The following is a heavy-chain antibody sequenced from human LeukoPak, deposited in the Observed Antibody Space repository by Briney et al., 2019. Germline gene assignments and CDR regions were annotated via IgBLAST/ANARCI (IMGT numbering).Heavy chain of an antibody. CDR2: IYYSESP. D-gene: IGHD3-22*01. V-gene: IGHV4-39*01. J-gene: IGHJ4*02. Sequence: SETLSLTCTVSGGSISSSSYYWGWIRQPPGKGLEWIGSIYYSESPYYNPSLENRVTISVDTSENQFSLKLTSVTAADTAMYYCARHYYFDSSGYYYGFDYWGQGTLVTVSS. CDR1: GGSISSSSYY. CDR3: ARHYYFDSSGYYYGFDY.